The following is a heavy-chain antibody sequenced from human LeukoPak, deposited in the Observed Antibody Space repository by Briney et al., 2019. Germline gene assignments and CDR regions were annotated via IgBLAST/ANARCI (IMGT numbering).Heavy chain of an antibody. D-gene: IGHD2-15*01. J-gene: IGHJ3*01. V-gene: IGHV6-1*01. CDR3: ARGWYSGFDL. CDR2: TYYRSKWNN. CDR1: GDSVSTNSVA. Sequence: SQTLSLTCAISGDSVSTNSVAWNWIRHSPSRGLEWLGRTYYRSKWNNDFAVSVRSRIAINPDTSKNQSSLQLDSVSPADTPLYFCARGWYSGFDLWGQGTVVTVSS.